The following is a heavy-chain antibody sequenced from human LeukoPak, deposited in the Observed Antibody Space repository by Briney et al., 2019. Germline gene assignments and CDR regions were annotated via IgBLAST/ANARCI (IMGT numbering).Heavy chain of an antibody. CDR3: ARGSRLRGFDY. Sequence: SETLSLTCAVYGGSFSGYYWSWIRQPPGKGLEWLGEINHSGSTNYNPSLKSRVTISVDTSKNQFSLKLSSVTAADTAVYYCARGSRLRGFDYWGQGTLVTVSS. V-gene: IGHV4-34*01. J-gene: IGHJ4*02. CDR1: GGSFSGYY. CDR2: INHSGST.